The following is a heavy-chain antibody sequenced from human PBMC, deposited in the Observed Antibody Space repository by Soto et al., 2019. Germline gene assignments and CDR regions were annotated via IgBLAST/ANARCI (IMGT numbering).Heavy chain of an antibody. CDR2: IYPGDSDT. V-gene: IGHV5-51*01. J-gene: IGHJ4*02. CDR1: GYSFTSYW. CDR3: ARRRLVYYDSSGYCGVFDY. D-gene: IGHD3-22*01. Sequence: PGESLKISCKGSGYSFTSYWIGWVRQMPGKGLEWMGIIYPGDSDTRYSPSFQGQVTISADKSISTAYLQWSSLKASDTAMYYCARRRLVYYDSSGYCGVFDYWGQGTLVTVSS.